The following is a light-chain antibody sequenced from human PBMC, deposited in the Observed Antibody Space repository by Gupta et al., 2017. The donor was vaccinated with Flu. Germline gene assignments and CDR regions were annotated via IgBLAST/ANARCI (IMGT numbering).Light chain of an antibody. CDR2: WAS. V-gene: IGKV4-1*01. J-gene: IGKJ1*01. CDR3: QQYVATPRT. CDR1: QSILYSSNSKNY. Sequence: EIVMTQSPDSLAVSLGERATINCKSSQSILYSSNSKNYLAWYQQKPGQPPKLLIYWASTRESGVPDRFSGSGSGTDFTLTVSSLQAEDVAIYYCQQYVATPRTFGQGTKVEI.